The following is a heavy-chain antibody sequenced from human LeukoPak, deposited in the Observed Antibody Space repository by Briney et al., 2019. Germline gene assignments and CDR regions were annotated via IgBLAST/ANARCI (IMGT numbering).Heavy chain of an antibody. Sequence: SETLSLTCTVSGGSISSSSYYWGWIRQPPGKGLEWIGSIYYSGSTYYNPSLKSRVTISVDTSKNQFSLKLSSVTAADTAVYYCARATVTYDILTGYNHNWFDPWGQGTLVTVSS. D-gene: IGHD3-9*01. CDR3: ARATVTYDILTGYNHNWFDP. CDR2: IYYSGST. J-gene: IGHJ5*02. V-gene: IGHV4-39*01. CDR1: GGSISSSSYY.